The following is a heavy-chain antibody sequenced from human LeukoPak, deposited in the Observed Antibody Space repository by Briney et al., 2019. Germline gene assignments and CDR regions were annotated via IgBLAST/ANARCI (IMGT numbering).Heavy chain of an antibody. V-gene: IGHV4-59*04. D-gene: IGHD3-16*01. J-gene: IGHJ4*02. CDR1: GGSISSYY. CDR3: ARSEINDYIKY. CDR2: ISQSGST. Sequence: SETLSLTCTVSGGSISSYYWSWIRQAPGKGLEWLGSISQSGSTYDNPSLKSRVTLSVDTSKNQVSLKLSSVTAADTAVYYCARSEINDYIKYWGQGILVTVSS.